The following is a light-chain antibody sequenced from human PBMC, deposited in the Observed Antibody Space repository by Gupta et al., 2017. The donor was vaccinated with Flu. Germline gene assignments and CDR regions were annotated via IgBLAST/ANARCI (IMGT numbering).Light chain of an antibody. CDR3: SSYTSTSALEV. J-gene: IGLJ2*01. V-gene: IGLV2-14*01. Sequence: SALPQPASVSGSPGQLITISCTGTSSDVGGYNYVPWYLQHPGKAPKLIIYEINNRPSGVSNRFSGSKSGNTAVLTISGLQAEDEADYYCSSYTSTSALEVFGGGTKLTVL. CDR1: SSDVGGYNY. CDR2: EIN.